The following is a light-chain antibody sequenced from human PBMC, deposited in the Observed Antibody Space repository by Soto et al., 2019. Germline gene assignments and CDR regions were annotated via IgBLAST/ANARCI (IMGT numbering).Light chain of an antibody. J-gene: IGKJ4*01. V-gene: IGKV3-11*01. Sequence: EIVLTQSPATLSLSPGERATLSCRASQSVSSYLAWYQQKPGQAPRLLIYDASNRATGIPARFSGSGSGTDFTLTISSLDTEDFEVYYCQQRSNSSLTFGGGTKMEIK. CDR3: QQRSNSSLT. CDR2: DAS. CDR1: QSVSSY.